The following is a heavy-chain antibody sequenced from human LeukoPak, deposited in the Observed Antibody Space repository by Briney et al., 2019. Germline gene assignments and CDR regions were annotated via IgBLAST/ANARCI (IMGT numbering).Heavy chain of an antibody. CDR2: IIPILGIA. Sequence: SVKVSCKASGGTFSSYAISWVRQAPGQGLEWMGRIIPILGIANYAQKFQGRVTITADKSTSTAYMELSSLRSEDTAVYYRARGGSGRWGYYFDYWGQGTLVTVSS. V-gene: IGHV1-69*04. J-gene: IGHJ4*02. CDR1: GGTFSSYA. CDR3: ARGGSGRWGYYFDY. D-gene: IGHD1-26*01.